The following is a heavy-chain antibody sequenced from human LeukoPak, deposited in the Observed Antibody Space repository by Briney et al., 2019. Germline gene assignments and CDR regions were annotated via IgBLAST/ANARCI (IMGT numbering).Heavy chain of an antibody. CDR2: ISGSGGST. D-gene: IGHD3-3*01. CDR1: GFTFSNYA. V-gene: IGHV3-23*01. CDR3: AKDQHYDFWSGSPKSWFDP. Sequence: GGSLRLSCAASGFTFSNYAMSWVRQAPGKGLEWVSAISGSGGSTYYADSVRGRFTISRDNSKNTLYLQMNSLRAEDTAVYYCAKDQHYDFWSGSPKSWFDPWGQGTLVTVSS. J-gene: IGHJ5*02.